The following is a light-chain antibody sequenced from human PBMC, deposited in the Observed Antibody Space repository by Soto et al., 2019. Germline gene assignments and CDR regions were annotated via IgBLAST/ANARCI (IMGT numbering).Light chain of an antibody. CDR1: SSNFGSNP. V-gene: IGLV1-44*01. Sequence: QSVLTQPPSASGTPGQRVTISCSGSSSNFGSNPVNWYQQFPGTAPKLLIYNDYQRPSGVPDRFSGSKSGTSASLAISGLQSEDEADYYCAAWYYSLNNYVFGTGTKVTV. CDR3: AAWYYSLNNYV. CDR2: NDY. J-gene: IGLJ1*01.